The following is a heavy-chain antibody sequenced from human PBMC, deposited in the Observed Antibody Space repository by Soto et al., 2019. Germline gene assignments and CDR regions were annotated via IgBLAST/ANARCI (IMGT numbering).Heavy chain of an antibody. CDR3: ASGFDY. CDR1: GFTFSSYN. Sequence: EVQLVESGGGLVKPGGSLRLSCAASGFTFSSYNMNWVRQAPGKGLEWVSSISSSSTNIYYTDSVKGRFTISRDNTKNSLYLPMSSLSAEDTAVYYCASGFDYWGQGTLVTVSS. V-gene: IGHV3-21*01. CDR2: ISSSSTNI. J-gene: IGHJ4*02.